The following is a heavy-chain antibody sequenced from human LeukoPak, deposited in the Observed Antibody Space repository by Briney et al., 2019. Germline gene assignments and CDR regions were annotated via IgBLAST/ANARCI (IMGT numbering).Heavy chain of an antibody. CDR3: ASLTGTTDYYYYYMDV. V-gene: IGHV4-34*01. Sequence: SETLSLTCAVYGGSFTDYYWSWIRQPPGKGLESIGEINHSGSTNYNPSLKSRVTISVDTSKNQFSLKLSSVTAADTAVYYCASLTGTTDYYYYYMDVWGKGTTVTVSS. CDR1: GGSFTDYY. D-gene: IGHD1-20*01. CDR2: INHSGST. J-gene: IGHJ6*03.